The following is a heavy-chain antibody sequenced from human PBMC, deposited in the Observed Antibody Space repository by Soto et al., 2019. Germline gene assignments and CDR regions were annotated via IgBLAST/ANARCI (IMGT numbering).Heavy chain of an antibody. CDR2: ISGSGGST. D-gene: IGHD3-3*01. Sequence: HPGGSLRLSCAASGFTFSSYAMSWVRQAPGKGLEWVSAISGSGGSTYYADSVKGRFTISRDNSKNTLYLQMNSLRAEDTAVYYCAKANSRFLEWLLKAHGMDVWGQGTTVTVSS. CDR3: AKANSRFLEWLLKAHGMDV. V-gene: IGHV3-23*01. J-gene: IGHJ6*02. CDR1: GFTFSSYA.